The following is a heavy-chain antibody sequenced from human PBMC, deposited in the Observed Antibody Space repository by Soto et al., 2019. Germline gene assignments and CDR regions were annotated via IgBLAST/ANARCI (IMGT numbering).Heavy chain of an antibody. V-gene: IGHV4-31*03. D-gene: IGHD3-3*01. CDR2: IYYSGST. CDR1: GGSISSGGYY. J-gene: IGHJ6*02. Sequence: SETLSLTCTVSGGSISSGGYYWSWIRQHPGKGLEWIGYIYYSGSTYYNPSLKSRVTISVDTSKNQFSLKLSSVTAADTAVYYCARVPRDFWSGYWPPGMDVWGQGTTVTVSS. CDR3: ARVPRDFWSGYWPPGMDV.